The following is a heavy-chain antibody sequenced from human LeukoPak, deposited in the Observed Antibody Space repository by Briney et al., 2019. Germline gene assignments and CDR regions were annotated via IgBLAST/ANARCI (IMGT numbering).Heavy chain of an antibody. J-gene: IGHJ4*02. Sequence: SETLSLTCTVSGGSISSYCWSWIRQPPGKGLEWIGYISNYGNTNYNPSLKSRVTISVDTSKNQFSLRLSSVTAADTAVYYCARKRDGYNDRPFDYWGLGTLVTVSS. CDR2: ISNYGNT. CDR1: GGSISSYC. CDR3: ARKRDGYNDRPFDY. D-gene: IGHD5-24*01. V-gene: IGHV4-59*12.